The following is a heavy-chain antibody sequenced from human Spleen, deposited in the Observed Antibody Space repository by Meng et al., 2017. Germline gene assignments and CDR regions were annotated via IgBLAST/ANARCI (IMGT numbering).Heavy chain of an antibody. CDR2: ISWNSDNI. V-gene: IGHV3-9*01. CDR1: GFTFDDTA. D-gene: IGHD4-23*01. Sequence: SLKISCAASGFTFDDTAMHWVRQAPGKGLEWVAGISWNSDNIDYADSVKGRFSISRDNAKNSLYLEMNSLRADDTALYYCVKDTGTDYGGNSPFDYWGQGNWVTCSS. J-gene: IGHJ4*02. CDR3: VKDTGTDYGGNSPFDY.